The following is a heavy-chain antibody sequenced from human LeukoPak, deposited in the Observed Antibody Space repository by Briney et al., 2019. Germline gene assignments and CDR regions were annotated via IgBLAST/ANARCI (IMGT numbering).Heavy chain of an antibody. CDR3: ARGNILTGYCFDY. CDR1: GGSISGYY. Sequence: PSETLSLTCAVYGGSISGYYWSWIRQPPGKGLEWVGKIHYTGATSYSPSLKSRATISIDASKNQFSLKLNSVTAADTAVYYCARGNILTGYCFDYWGQGSLVTVSS. J-gene: IGHJ4*02. D-gene: IGHD3-9*01. CDR2: IHYTGAT. V-gene: IGHV4-34*01.